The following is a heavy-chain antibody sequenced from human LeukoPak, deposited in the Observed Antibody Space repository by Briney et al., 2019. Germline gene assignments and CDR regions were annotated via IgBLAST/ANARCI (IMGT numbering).Heavy chain of an antibody. V-gene: IGHV1-18*01. CDR2: ISAYNGNT. CDR1: GYTFTSYG. Sequence: ASVKVSCKASGYTFTSYGIGWVRQAPGQGLEWMGWISAYNGNTNYAQKLQGRVTMTTDTSTSTAYMELRSLRSDDTAVYYCARDIAAAGTENYYYYGMDVWGQGTTVTVSS. J-gene: IGHJ6*02. CDR3: ARDIAAAGTENYYYYGMDV. D-gene: IGHD6-13*01.